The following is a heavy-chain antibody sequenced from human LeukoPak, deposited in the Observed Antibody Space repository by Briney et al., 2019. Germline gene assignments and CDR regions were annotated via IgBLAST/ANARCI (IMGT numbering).Heavy chain of an antibody. D-gene: IGHD2-2*01. CDR3: AKDIFYCSSTSCYYYYYYYMDV. J-gene: IGHJ6*03. Sequence: PGGSLRLSWAASGFTFSSYGMHWVRQAPGKGLEWVAFIRYDGSNKYYADSVKGRFTISRDNSKNTMYLQMNSLRAEDTAVYYCAKDIFYCSSTSCYYYYYYYMDVWRKGTTVTVSS. CDR1: GFTFSSYG. CDR2: IRYDGSNK. V-gene: IGHV3-30*02.